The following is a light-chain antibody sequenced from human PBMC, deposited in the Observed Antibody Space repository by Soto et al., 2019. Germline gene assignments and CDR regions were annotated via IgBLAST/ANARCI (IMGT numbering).Light chain of an antibody. CDR2: AAS. V-gene: IGKV1-39*01. CDR1: QSISSY. Sequence: DIQVTQSPSSLSASVGDRVTITCRASQSISSYLNWYQQKPGKAPKLLIYAASTLQSGAPSRFSGSGSGTDFTLTISSLQPEDFATYSCQQSYSTTWTFGQGTMVAIK. CDR3: QQSYSTTWT. J-gene: IGKJ1*01.